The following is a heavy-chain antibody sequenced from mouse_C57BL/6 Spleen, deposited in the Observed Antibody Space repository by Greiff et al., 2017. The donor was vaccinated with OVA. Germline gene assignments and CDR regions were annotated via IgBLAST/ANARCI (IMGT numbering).Heavy chain of an antibody. V-gene: IGHV1-53*01. CDR2: INPSNGGT. CDR3: ARNSYYYGSSYDAMDY. Sequence: QVQLQQPGTDLVKPGASVKLSCKASGYTFTSYWMHWVKQRPGQGLEWIGNINPSNGGTNYNEKFKSKATLTVDKSSSTAYMQLSSLTSEDSAVYYCARNSYYYGSSYDAMDYWGQGTSVTVSS. J-gene: IGHJ4*01. CDR1: GYTFTSYW. D-gene: IGHD1-1*01.